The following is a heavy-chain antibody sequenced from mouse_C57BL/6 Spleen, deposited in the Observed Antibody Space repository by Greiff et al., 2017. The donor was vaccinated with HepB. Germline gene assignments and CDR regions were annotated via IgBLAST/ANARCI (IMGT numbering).Heavy chain of an antibody. D-gene: IGHD4-1*01. CDR3: AREDWNFDY. Sequence: EVKLVESGPGLVKPSQSLSLTCSVTGYSITSGYYWNWIRQFPGNKLEWMGYISYDGSNNYNPSLKNRISITRDTSKNQFFLKLNSVTTEDTATYYCAREDWNFDYWGQGTTLTVSS. CDR1: GYSITSGYY. J-gene: IGHJ2*01. CDR2: ISYDGSN. V-gene: IGHV3-6*01.